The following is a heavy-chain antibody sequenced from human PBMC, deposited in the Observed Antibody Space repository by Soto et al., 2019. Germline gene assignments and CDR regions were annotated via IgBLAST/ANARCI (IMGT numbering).Heavy chain of an antibody. V-gene: IGHV3-23*01. D-gene: IGHD1-26*01. J-gene: IGHJ4*02. Sequence: PGGSLILSCAASGFTFSSYAMSWVRQAPGKGLEWVSAISGSGGSTYYADSVKGRFTISRDNSKNTLYLQMNSLRAEDTAVYYCAKDRRWELKSFDYWGQGTLVTVSS. CDR2: ISGSGGST. CDR1: GFTFSSYA. CDR3: AKDRRWELKSFDY.